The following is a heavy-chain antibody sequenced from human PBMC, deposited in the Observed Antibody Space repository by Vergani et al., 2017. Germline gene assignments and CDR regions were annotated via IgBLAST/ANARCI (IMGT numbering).Heavy chain of an antibody. CDR2: IYHSGGA. Sequence: QLHLQESGPGLVKPSETLSITCTVSGGSITRSSYYWGWIRQPPGKGLEWIGNIYHSGGAYYNPSLKGLVTISVDTSKNQFSLEVTSVTAADAAIYFCARTESFILRYFHWALWGQGTLVTVSS. CDR1: GGSITRSSYY. D-gene: IGHD3-9*01. J-gene: IGHJ4*02. CDR3: ARTESFILRYFHWAL. V-gene: IGHV4-39*01.